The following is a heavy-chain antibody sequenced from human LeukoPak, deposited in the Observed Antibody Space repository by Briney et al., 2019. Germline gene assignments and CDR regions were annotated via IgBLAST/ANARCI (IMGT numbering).Heavy chain of an antibody. CDR1: GFTFSSYS. Sequence: GGSLRLSCAASGFTFSSYSMNWVRQAPGKGLEWVSSISSSSSYIYYADSVKGRFTISRDNAKNSLYLQMNSRRAEDTAVYYCARGARFLEWLPYSNYYYYMDVWGKGTTVTVSS. V-gene: IGHV3-21*01. CDR2: ISSSSSYI. D-gene: IGHD3-3*01. CDR3: ARGARFLEWLPYSNYYYYMDV. J-gene: IGHJ6*03.